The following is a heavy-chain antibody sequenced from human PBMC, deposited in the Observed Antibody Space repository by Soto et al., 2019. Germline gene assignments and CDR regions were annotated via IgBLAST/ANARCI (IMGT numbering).Heavy chain of an antibody. D-gene: IGHD1-1*01. V-gene: IGHV4-59*01. CDR3: ARRRTERHYWFDP. CDR2: IYYGETT. Sequence: QVQLQESGPGLVRPSETLSLTCTVSGASFTSYYWSWIRQPPGKGLEWIGYIYYGETTNYNPSLKSRVTISRDTSKNQVFLKLTSVTAADTAVYYCARRRTERHYWFDPWGQGTLVTVSS. J-gene: IGHJ5*02. CDR1: GASFTSYY.